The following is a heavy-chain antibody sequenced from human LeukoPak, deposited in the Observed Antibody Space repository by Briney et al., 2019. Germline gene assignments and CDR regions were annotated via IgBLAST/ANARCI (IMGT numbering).Heavy chain of an antibody. CDR3: ARVEYSGWNLEY. CDR2: INQGGSVQ. V-gene: IGHV3-7*01. D-gene: IGHD5-12*01. Sequence: GGSLRLSCAASGFTFRSYWMCSVRQAPAKGLEWVANINQGGSVQYYMDSVKGRFTVSRDDAKNSLYVQMNSLRDEDTAVYYCARVEYSGWNLEYWGQGTLVTVSS. CDR1: GFTFRSYW. J-gene: IGHJ4*02.